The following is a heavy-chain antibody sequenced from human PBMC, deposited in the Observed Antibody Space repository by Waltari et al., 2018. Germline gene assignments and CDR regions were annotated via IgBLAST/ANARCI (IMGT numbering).Heavy chain of an antibody. Sequence: QVQLVESGGGVVQPGGSLRLSCAASGFTFSSYGMHWVRQAPGQGLEWVAFIRYDGSNKYYADSVKGRFTISRDNSKNTLYLQMNSLRAEDTAVYYCAKDNAYGSERYYYYYGMDVWGQGTTVTVSS. J-gene: IGHJ6*02. D-gene: IGHD3-10*01. V-gene: IGHV3-30*02. CDR3: AKDNAYGSERYYYYYGMDV. CDR1: GFTFSSYG. CDR2: IRYDGSNK.